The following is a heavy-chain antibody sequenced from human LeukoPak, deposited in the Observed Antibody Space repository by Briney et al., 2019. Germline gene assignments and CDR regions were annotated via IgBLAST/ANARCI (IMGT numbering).Heavy chain of an antibody. V-gene: IGHV1-69*02. Sequence: GASVKVSCKASGYTFTSYYMHWVRQAPGQGLEWMGRIIPILGIANYAQKFQGRVTITADKSTSTAYMELSSLRSEDTAVYYCARYYYGSGSYSYYFDYWGQGTLVTVSS. CDR3: ARYYYGSGSYSYYFDY. CDR2: IIPILGIA. D-gene: IGHD3-10*01. CDR1: GYTFTSYY. J-gene: IGHJ4*02.